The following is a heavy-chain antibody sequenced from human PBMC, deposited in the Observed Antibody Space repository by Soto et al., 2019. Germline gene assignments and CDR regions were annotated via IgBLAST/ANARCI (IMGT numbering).Heavy chain of an antibody. CDR2: IKQDGTEK. J-gene: IGHJ3*02. Sequence: GGSLRLSCAASGFTFSRYWMNWVRQAPGKGLEWVANIKQDGTEKNYVDSVKGRFTISRDNARKSLYLQMDSLRAEDTAVYFCARGHTTMITGMDSFDIWGQGTMVTVSS. CDR3: ARGHTTMITGMDSFDI. CDR1: GFTFSRYW. V-gene: IGHV3-7*01. D-gene: IGHD5-18*01.